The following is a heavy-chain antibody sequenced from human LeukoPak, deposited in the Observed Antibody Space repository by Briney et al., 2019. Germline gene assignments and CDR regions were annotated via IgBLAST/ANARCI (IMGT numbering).Heavy chain of an antibody. V-gene: IGHV3-30*02. D-gene: IGHD5-18*01. Sequence: PGGSLRLSCAASGFTLSSYGMHWVRQAPGKGLEWVAFIRYDGSNKYYADSVKGRFTISRDNSKNTLYLQMNSLRAEDTAVYYCAKDQDGYSYGYYGNWGQGTLVTVSS. J-gene: IGHJ4*02. CDR1: GFTLSSYG. CDR2: IRYDGSNK. CDR3: AKDQDGYSYGYYGN.